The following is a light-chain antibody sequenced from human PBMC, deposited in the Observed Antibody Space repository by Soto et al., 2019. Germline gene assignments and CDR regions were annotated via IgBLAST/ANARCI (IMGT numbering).Light chain of an antibody. V-gene: IGLV2-8*01. CDR2: EVS. CDR3: CSSGGRNGFVV. J-gene: IGLJ2*01. CDR1: TVDVGGYTY. Sequence: QSVLTQPPSASESPGQPVTISCIGVTVDVGGYTYVSWYHHGPGKAPKLLIYEVSKRAQGVPDRFSGSKSGNTASLTVSDLQPDDEADYYCCSSGGRNGFVVFGGGTKLTVL.